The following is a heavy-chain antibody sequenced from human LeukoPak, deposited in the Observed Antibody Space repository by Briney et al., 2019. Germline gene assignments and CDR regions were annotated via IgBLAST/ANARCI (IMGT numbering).Heavy chain of an antibody. CDR1: GGTFSSYA. Sequence: SVKVSCKASGGTFSSYAISWVRQAPGQGLEWMGRIIPIFGTANYAQKFQGRVTITTDGSTSTAYMELSSLRSVDTAVYYCAVSRADSSGYYSDYWGQGTLVTVSS. CDR2: IIPIFGTA. D-gene: IGHD3-22*01. J-gene: IGHJ4*02. CDR3: AVSRADSSGYYSDY. V-gene: IGHV1-69*05.